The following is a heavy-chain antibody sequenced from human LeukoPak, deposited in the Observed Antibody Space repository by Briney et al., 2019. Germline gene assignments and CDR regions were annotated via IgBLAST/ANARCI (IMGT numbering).Heavy chain of an antibody. Sequence: QSGGSLRLSCATSGFTFSNYAMSWVRQVPGKGLEWVSVISSSGGSTYYADSVKGRFTISRDNSKNSLYLQMHSLRAEDTAVYYCAKVRREWLFYYFDYWGQGTLVTVSS. CDR1: GFTFSNYA. D-gene: IGHD3-3*01. J-gene: IGHJ4*02. CDR3: AKVRREWLFYYFDY. V-gene: IGHV3-23*01. CDR2: ISSSGGST.